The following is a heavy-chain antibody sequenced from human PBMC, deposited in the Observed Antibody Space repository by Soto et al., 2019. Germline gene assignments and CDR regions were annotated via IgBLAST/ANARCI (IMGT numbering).Heavy chain of an antibody. CDR3: ARVNDLWTGYYSTNWFEP. D-gene: IGHD3-3*01. V-gene: IGHV4-59*07. CDR1: GGSISIYY. Sequence: PSDTLSLTCTVSGGSISIYYCTWIRQHPGKGLEWIGYIYYSGSTNHNPSLKSRVTISVDTSKNQFSLKLSSVTAADTAVYYCARVNDLWTGYYSTNWFEPWGQGTLVTVSS. CDR2: IYYSGST. J-gene: IGHJ5*02.